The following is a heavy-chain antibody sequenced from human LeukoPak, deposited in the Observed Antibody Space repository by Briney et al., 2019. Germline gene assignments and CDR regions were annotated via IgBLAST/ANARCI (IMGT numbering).Heavy chain of an antibody. D-gene: IGHD2-2*01. CDR1: GFTFSSYA. CDR2: ISGSGGST. V-gene: IGHV3-23*01. Sequence: GGSLRLSCAASGFTFSSYAMSWVRQAPGKGLEWVSAISGSGGSTYYADSVKGRFTISRDNSKNTLYLQMNSLRAEDTAVYYCARPARRYCSSTSCYPGDYWGQGTLVTVSS. CDR3: ARPARRYCSSTSCYPGDY. J-gene: IGHJ4*02.